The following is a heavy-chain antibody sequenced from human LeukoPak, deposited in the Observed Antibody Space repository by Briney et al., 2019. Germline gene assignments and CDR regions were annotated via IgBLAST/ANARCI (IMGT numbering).Heavy chain of an antibody. CDR2: TNTDGKYI. D-gene: IGHD1-26*01. CDR3: ARGGTYTSSSLNS. J-gene: IGHJ4*02. Sequence: GGSLRLSCAASGFTFSSHAMHWVRQAPGKGLEYVAGTNTDGKYIYYVESVRGRFTTSRDGSKNTLHLQMGSLRPDDMAVYYCARGGTYTSSSLNSWGQGTLVTVSS. V-gene: IGHV3-64*02. CDR1: GFTFSSHA.